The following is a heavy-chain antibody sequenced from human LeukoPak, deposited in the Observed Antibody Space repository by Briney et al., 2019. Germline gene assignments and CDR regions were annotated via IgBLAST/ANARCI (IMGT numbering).Heavy chain of an antibody. J-gene: IGHJ4*02. Sequence: VASVKVSCKASGGTFSSYTISWVRQAPGQGLEWMGRIIPILGIANYAQKFQGRVTTTADKSTSTAYMELSSLRSEDTAVYYCANTPGIAAAGINYWGQGTLVTVSS. V-gene: IGHV1-69*02. CDR2: IIPILGIA. D-gene: IGHD6-13*01. CDR3: ANTPGIAAAGINY. CDR1: GGTFSSYT.